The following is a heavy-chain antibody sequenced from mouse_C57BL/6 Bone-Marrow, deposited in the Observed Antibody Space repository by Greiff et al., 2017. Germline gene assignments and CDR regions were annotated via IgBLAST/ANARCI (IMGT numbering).Heavy chain of an antibody. V-gene: IGHV1-69*01. D-gene: IGHD1-1*01. CDR3: ARGYYGSSPAWVAY. CDR2: IDPSDSYP. Sequence: VQLQQPGAELVMPGASVKLSCKASGYTFTSYWMHWVKQRPGQGLEWIGEIDPSDSYPNYNQKFKGTSTLTVGKASSTAYMQLSSLTSEDSAVYYWARGYYGSSPAWVAYWGQGTLVTVSA. J-gene: IGHJ3*01. CDR1: GYTFTSYW.